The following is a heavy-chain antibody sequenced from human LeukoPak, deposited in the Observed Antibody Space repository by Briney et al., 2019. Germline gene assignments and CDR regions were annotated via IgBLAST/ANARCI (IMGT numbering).Heavy chain of an antibody. Sequence: ASVKVSCKVSGYTLTELSMHWVRQAPGKGLEWMGGFDPEDGETIYAQKFQGRVTMTEDTSTDTAYMELSSLRPEDTAVYYCATDFRYSSGWYISAHWGQGTLVTVSS. J-gene: IGHJ4*02. CDR1: GYTLTELS. CDR3: ATDFRYSSGWYISAH. CDR2: FDPEDGET. V-gene: IGHV1-24*01. D-gene: IGHD6-19*01.